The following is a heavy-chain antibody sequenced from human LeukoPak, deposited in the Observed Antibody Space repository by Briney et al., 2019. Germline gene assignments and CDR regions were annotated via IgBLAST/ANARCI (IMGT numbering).Heavy chain of an antibody. V-gene: IGHV3-9*01. CDR2: ISWNSGSI. D-gene: IGHD1-26*01. J-gene: IGHJ4*02. CDR1: GFTFDDYA. Sequence: GGSLRLSCAASGFTFDDYAMHWVRQAPGKGLEWVSGISWNSGSIGYADSVKGRFTISRDNAKNSLYLQMNSLRAEDTAVYYCARSSGSRYYFDYWGQGTLVTVSS. CDR3: ARSSGSRYYFDY.